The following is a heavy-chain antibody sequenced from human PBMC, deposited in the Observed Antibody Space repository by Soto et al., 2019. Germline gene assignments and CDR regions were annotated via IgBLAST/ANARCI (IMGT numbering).Heavy chain of an antibody. CDR3: AKDRLGDYYYYGMDV. J-gene: IGHJ6*02. Sequence: EVQLLQSGGGLVQPGGSLRLSCVGSGFTFSRYAMIWVRQTPGKGLEWVSGIGDRGTTTYYADSVKGRFTISRDNSGNTLFLQINSLRAEDTAVYYCAKDRLGDYYYYGMDVWGQGTTVTVS. CDR1: GFTFSRYA. CDR2: IGDRGTTT. D-gene: IGHD4-17*01. V-gene: IGHV3-23*01.